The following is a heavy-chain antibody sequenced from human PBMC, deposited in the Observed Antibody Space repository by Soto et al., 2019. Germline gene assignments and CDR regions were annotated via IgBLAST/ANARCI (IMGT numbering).Heavy chain of an antibody. J-gene: IGHJ3*02. Sequence: EVQLVESGGGLVQPGGSLRLSCAASGFTFSSYWMSWVRQAPGKGLEWVANIKQDGSEKYYVDSVKGRFTISRDNAKNSLYLQRNSLRAEDTAVYYCARGGPNSSGWLPDAFDIWGQGTMVTVSS. CDR1: GFTFSSYW. D-gene: IGHD6-19*01. V-gene: IGHV3-7*01. CDR2: IKQDGSEK. CDR3: ARGGPNSSGWLPDAFDI.